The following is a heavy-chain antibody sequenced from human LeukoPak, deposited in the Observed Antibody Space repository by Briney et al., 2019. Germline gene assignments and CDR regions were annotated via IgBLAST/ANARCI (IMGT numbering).Heavy chain of an antibody. D-gene: IGHD3-22*01. V-gene: IGHV3-73*01. CDR1: GFTFSGSA. CDR2: IRSKANSYAT. Sequence: GGSLRLSCAASGFTFSGSAMHWVRQASGKGLEWVGRIRSKANSYATAYAASVKGRFTISRDNSKNTLYLQMNSLRAEDTAVYYCAIQKYPYYYDSSGDEAGYWGQGTLVTVSS. CDR3: AIQKYPYYYDSSGDEAGY. J-gene: IGHJ4*02.